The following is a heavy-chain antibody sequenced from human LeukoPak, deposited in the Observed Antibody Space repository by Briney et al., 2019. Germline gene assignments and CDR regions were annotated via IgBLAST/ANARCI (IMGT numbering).Heavy chain of an antibody. CDR3: AIGRDGYVVGPVFDY. Sequence: PSETLSLTCAVSGYSISSGYYWGWIRQPPGKGLGWIGSIYHSGSTYYNLSLKSRVTISVDTSKTHISMRQRSVSAAATWVYSCAIGRDGYVVGPVFDYGGQGTLVTVSS. V-gene: IGHV4-38-2*01. J-gene: IGHJ4*02. D-gene: IGHD5-24*01. CDR2: IYHSGST. CDR1: GYSISSGYY.